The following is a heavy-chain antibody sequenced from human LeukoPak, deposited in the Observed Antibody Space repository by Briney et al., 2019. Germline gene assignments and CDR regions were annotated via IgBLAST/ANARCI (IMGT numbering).Heavy chain of an antibody. Sequence: SETLSLTCTVSGGSISSHYWSWVRQPPGKGLELIGYIQYSGSTNYNPSLRSPVTISLDMPKNQFSLKVTSVTAADTALYFCARGPYSFSFDVWGLGTLVTVSS. D-gene: IGHD2-21*01. V-gene: IGHV4-59*11. CDR2: IQYSGST. CDR3: ARGPYSFSFDV. J-gene: IGHJ3*01. CDR1: GGSISSHY.